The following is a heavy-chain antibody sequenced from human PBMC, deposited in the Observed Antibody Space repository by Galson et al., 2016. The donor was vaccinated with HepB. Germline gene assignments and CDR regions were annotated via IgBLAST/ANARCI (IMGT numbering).Heavy chain of an antibody. D-gene: IGHD3-22*01. CDR1: GYTFSNFG. V-gene: IGHV1-18*04. J-gene: IGHJ4*02. Sequence: SVKVSCKASGYTFSNFGLSRLRQAPGEGLEWMGWISVSRGNTNYAQKFQGRVTMTTDTSTSTAYMELRSLRSDDTAVYFCARDSPDDYNGYFCFDYWGQGTLVTVSS. CDR2: ISVSRGNT. CDR3: ARDSPDDYNGYFCFDY.